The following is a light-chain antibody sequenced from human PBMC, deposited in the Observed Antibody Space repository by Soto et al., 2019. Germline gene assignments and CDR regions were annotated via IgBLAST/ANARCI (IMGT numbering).Light chain of an antibody. Sequence: DIQMTQSPSSLSASVGDRVTINCRASQGISNYLAWYQQQPGKVPKVLISGASTLQSGVPSRFSGSGSGTDFTLTIISLQPEDVATYYCQKYGSPPWTFGQGTKVEIK. CDR3: QKYGSPPWT. J-gene: IGKJ1*01. CDR2: GAS. V-gene: IGKV1-27*01. CDR1: QGISNY.